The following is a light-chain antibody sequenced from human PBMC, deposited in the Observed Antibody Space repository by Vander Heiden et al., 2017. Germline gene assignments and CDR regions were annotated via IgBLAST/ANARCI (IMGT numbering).Light chain of an antibody. J-gene: IGKJ5*01. V-gene: IGKV3-11*01. Sequence: ELVLTQSPATLSLSPRERATLSRRASQSVSSYLAWYQQKPGQAPGLLIYDASNRATGIPARFSGSGAGTDFTLTISSLEPEDFAVYYCQQRSNWPTFGQGTRLEIK. CDR1: QSVSSY. CDR2: DAS. CDR3: QQRSNWPT.